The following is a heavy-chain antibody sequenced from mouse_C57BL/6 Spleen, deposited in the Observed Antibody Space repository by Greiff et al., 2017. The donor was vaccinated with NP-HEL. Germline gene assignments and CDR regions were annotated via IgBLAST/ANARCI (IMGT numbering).Heavy chain of an antibody. CDR1: GYTFTSYG. Sequence: QVQLKESGAELARPGASVKLSCKASGYTFTSYGISWVKQRTGQGLEWIGEIYPRSGNTYYNEKFKGKATLTADKSSSTAYMELRSLTSEDSAVYFCARPEGLHSNWFAYWGQGTLVTVSA. D-gene: IGHD2-5*01. J-gene: IGHJ3*01. CDR2: IYPRSGNT. CDR3: ARPEGLHSNWFAY. V-gene: IGHV1-81*01.